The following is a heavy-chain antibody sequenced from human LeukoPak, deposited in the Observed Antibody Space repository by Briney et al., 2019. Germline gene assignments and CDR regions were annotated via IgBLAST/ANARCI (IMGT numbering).Heavy chain of an antibody. Sequence: GASVTVSCTASGGTFSSYAISWVRQAPGQGLEWMGGIIPIFGTANYAQKFQGRVTITADESTSTAYMELSSLRSEDTAGYYCARSKQQLVLPDVVYFDYWGQGTLVTVSS. V-gene: IGHV1-69*13. CDR2: IIPIFGTA. CDR3: ARSKQQLVLPDVVYFDY. J-gene: IGHJ4*02. D-gene: IGHD6-13*01. CDR1: GGTFSSYA.